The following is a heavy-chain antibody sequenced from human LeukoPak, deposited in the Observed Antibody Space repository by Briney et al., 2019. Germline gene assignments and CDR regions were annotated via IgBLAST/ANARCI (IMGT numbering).Heavy chain of an antibody. Sequence: ASVKVSCKASGYTFTSYHLHWVRQAPGQGLEWMGIINPSGGSPNYAQKFQGRVTITADESTSTAYMELSSLRSDDTAVYYCARERGEYSYVFDYWGQGTLVTVSS. CDR1: GYTFTSYH. V-gene: IGHV1-46*01. D-gene: IGHD5-18*01. CDR2: INPSGGSP. CDR3: ARERGEYSYVFDY. J-gene: IGHJ4*02.